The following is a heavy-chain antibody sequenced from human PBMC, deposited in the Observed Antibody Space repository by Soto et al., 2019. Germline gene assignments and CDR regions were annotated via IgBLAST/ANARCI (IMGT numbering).Heavy chain of an antibody. V-gene: IGHV1-69*02. CDR1: GGTFSSYT. CDR3: ARAYDSTRRRTNYFDY. Sequence: QVQLVQSGAEVKKPGSSVKVSCKASGGTFSSYTISWVRQAPGQGLEWMGRIIPILGIANYAQKFQGRVTITADKSTSTAYMELSSLRSEDTAVYYCARAYDSTRRRTNYFDYWGQGTLVTVSS. CDR2: IIPILGIA. J-gene: IGHJ4*02. D-gene: IGHD3-22*01.